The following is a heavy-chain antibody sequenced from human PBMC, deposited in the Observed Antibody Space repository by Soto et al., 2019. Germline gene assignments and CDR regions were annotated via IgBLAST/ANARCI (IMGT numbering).Heavy chain of an antibody. CDR1: GGTLSDYA. D-gene: IGHD3-10*01. CDR3: AVAAVREILTEQSSGMAV. Sequence: QVQLVQSGAEVKHPGSSVKVSYKASGGTLSDYAVSWVRQARGQGLEWMGGIMPTLDSANYAQKFQGRLTITADESTSTANMELSSLTSDDTAIYYCAVAAVREILTEQSSGMAVWGQGTTVTVSS. J-gene: IGHJ6*02. V-gene: IGHV1-69*01. CDR2: IMPTLDSA.